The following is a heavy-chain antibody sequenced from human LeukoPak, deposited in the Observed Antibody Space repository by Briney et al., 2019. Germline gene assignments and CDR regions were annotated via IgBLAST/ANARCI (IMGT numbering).Heavy chain of an antibody. CDR2: INQGGSVQ. CDR3: ARVEYSGWNLEY. D-gene: IGHD5-12*01. J-gene: IGHJ4*02. V-gene: IGHV3-7*01. CDR1: GFTFRSYW. Sequence: GGSLRLSCAASGFTFRSYWMSWVRQAPGKGLEWMANINQGGSVQYYMDSVKGRFTISRDDAKNSLYVQMNSLRDEDTAVYYCARVEYSGWNLEYWGQGTLVTVSS.